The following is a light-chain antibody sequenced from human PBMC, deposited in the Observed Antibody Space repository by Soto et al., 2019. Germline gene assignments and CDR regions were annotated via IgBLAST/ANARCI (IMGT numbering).Light chain of an antibody. CDR1: QSVRNF. CDR3: QQRSDWPLT. J-gene: IGKJ4*01. V-gene: IGKV3-11*01. Sequence: IVVTQSPAILSLSPGERATLSCRASQSVRNFLAWYQQKPGQAPRLLIYDASKRATGIPARFSGSGSGTDFTLSISSLSPEDFAVYYCQQRSDWPLTFGGGTKVDIK. CDR2: DAS.